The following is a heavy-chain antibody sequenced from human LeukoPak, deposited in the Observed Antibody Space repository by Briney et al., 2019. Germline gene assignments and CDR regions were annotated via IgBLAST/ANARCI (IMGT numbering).Heavy chain of an antibody. Sequence: TLSLTCTVSGGSISSGSYYWSWIRQPAGKGLEWIGRIYTSGSTNYNPSLKSRVTISVDTSKNQFSLKLSSVTAADTAVYYCARETVVVPAPMGPFDYWGQGTRVTVSS. CDR2: IYTSGST. CDR3: ARETVVVPAPMGPFDY. CDR1: GGSISSGSYY. D-gene: IGHD2-2*01. J-gene: IGHJ4*02. V-gene: IGHV4-61*02.